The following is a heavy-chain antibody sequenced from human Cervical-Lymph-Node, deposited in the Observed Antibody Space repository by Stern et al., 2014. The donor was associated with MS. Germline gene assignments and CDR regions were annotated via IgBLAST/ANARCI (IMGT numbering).Heavy chain of an antibody. CDR3: AKARGEHDYGDLDEYFQH. CDR2: IRWNSGSI. V-gene: IGHV3-9*01. CDR1: GFTFDDYA. Sequence: EVQLVESGGGLVQPGRSLRLSCAASGFTFDDYAMHWVRQAPGKGLEWVSGIRWNSGSIGYADSVKGRFTISRDNAKNSLYLQMNSLRAEDTALYYCAKARGEHDYGDLDEYFQHWGQGTLVTVSS. D-gene: IGHD4-17*01. J-gene: IGHJ1*01.